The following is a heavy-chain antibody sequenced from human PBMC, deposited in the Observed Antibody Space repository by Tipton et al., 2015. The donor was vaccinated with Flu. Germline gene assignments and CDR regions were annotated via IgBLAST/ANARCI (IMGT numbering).Heavy chain of an antibody. Sequence: GSLRLSCAASGFTFSGSAMHWVRQASGKGLEWVGRIRSKANSYATAYAASVKGRFTISRDDSKNTAYLQMNSLKTEDTAVYYCTTIAAAGTTVGYYYYMDVWGKGTTVTVSS. CDR1: GFTFSGSA. J-gene: IGHJ6*03. V-gene: IGHV3-73*01. CDR2: IRSKANSYAT. D-gene: IGHD6-13*01. CDR3: TTIAAAGTTVGYYYYMDV.